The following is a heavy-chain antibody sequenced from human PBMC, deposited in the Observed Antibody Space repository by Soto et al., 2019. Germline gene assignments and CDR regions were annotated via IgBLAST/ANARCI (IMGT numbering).Heavy chain of an antibody. CDR1: GFTFSSYS. D-gene: IGHD6-19*01. J-gene: IGHJ4*02. CDR3: ARSLGYSSGWFGSYFDY. V-gene: IGHV3-48*02. Sequence: GGSLRLSCAASGFTFSSYSMNWVRQAPGKGLEWVSYISSSSSTIYYADSVKGRFTISRDNAKNSLYLQMNSLRDEDTAVYYCARSLGYSSGWFGSYFDYWGQGTLVTVSS. CDR2: ISSSSSTI.